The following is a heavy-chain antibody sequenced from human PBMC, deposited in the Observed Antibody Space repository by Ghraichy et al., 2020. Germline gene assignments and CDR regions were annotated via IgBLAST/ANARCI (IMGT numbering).Heavy chain of an antibody. V-gene: IGHV3-23*01. CDR1: GFTFSSYA. D-gene: IGHD2-15*01. CDR2: ISGSGGST. J-gene: IGHJ3*02. CDR3: AKDRGYCSGGSCYSVMPHAFDI. Sequence: GGSLRLSCAASGFTFSSYAMSWVRQAPGKGLEWVSAISGSGGSTYYADSVKGRFTISRDNSKNTLYLQMNSLRAEDTAVYYCAKDRGYCSGGSCYSVMPHAFDIWGQGTMVTVSS.